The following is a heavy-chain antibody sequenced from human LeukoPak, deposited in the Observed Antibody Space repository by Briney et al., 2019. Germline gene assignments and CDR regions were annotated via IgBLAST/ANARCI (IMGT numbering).Heavy chain of an antibody. V-gene: IGHV1-69*04. CDR1: GGTFSSYA. J-gene: IGHJ5*02. CDR2: IIPIFGIA. CDR3: ARDLSDSSGYYSPWFDP. Sequence: GSSVKVSCKASGGTFSSYAISWVRQAPGQGLEWMGRIIPIFGIANYAQKFQGRVTITEDKSTSTAYMELSSLRSEDTAVYYCARDLSDSSGYYSPWFDPLGQGTLVTVSS. D-gene: IGHD3-22*01.